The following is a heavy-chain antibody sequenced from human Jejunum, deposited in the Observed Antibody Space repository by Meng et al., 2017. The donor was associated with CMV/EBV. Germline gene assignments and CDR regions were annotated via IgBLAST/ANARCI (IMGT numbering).Heavy chain of an antibody. Sequence: QVQLVQSGAEVKKPXASVKVSCKASGHTFTGYCMHWVRQAPGQGLEWMGWINPNSGDTNYAQNLQGRVTMTSDTSITTAYMELSGLRSDDTAVYYCARKNCMPIAFFDSWGQGPLVTVSS. CDR2: INPNSGDT. D-gene: IGHD2-8*01. CDR1: GHTFTGYC. V-gene: IGHV1-2*02. CDR3: ARKNCMPIAFFDS. J-gene: IGHJ4*02.